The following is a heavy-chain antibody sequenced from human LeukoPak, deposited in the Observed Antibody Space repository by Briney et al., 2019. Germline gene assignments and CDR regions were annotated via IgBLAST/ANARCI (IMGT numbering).Heavy chain of an antibody. CDR1: GDSLSSFY. D-gene: IGHD3-16*01. CDR2: IYTSGST. V-gene: IGHV4-4*07. J-gene: IGHJ3*02. CDR3: ARRGRKGGAFDI. Sequence: PSETLSLTCTVSGDSLSSFYWSWIRQPAGKGLEWIGRIYTSGSTNYNPSLKSRVTISVDTSKNQFSLKLSSVTAADTAVYYCARRGRKGGAFDIWGQGTMVTVSS.